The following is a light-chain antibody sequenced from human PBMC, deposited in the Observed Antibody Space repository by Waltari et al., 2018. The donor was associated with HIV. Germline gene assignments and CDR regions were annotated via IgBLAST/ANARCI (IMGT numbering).Light chain of an antibody. CDR2: TAS. V-gene: IGKV1-9*01. CDR1: QGVSRY. J-gene: IGKJ4*01. CDR3: QQFNGYPLT. Sequence: DIQLTQSPSFLSVSVGDTVSITCRASQGVSRYLAWYQQKAGKAPKVLIYTASTFQSGVPSRFSGSGSGTEFTLTISSLQPEDFATYYCQQFNGYPLTFGGGTKVEIK.